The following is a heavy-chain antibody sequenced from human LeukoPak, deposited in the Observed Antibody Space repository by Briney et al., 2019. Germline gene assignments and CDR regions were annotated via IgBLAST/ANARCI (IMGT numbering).Heavy chain of an antibody. CDR2: FDPEDGET. Sequence: ASVKVSCKVSGYTLTELSMHWVRQAPGKGLEWMGGFDPEDGETIYAQKFQGRDTMTEDTSTDTAYIELSSLRSEDTAVYYCAVGGSWWRPFDIGGQGTMVTVSS. CDR3: AVGGSWWRPFDI. J-gene: IGHJ3*02. CDR1: GYTLTELS. D-gene: IGHD2-15*01. V-gene: IGHV1-24*01.